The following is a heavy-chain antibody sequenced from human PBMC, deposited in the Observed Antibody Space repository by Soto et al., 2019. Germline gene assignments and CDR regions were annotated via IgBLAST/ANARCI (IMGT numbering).Heavy chain of an antibody. CDR2: IYYSGST. J-gene: IGHJ3*02. CDR1: GGAISSYY. D-gene: IGHD3-22*01. CDR3: ARTYDGSGPNSGGYGFDI. V-gene: IGHV4-59*01. Sequence: QVQLQESGPGLVKPSETLSLSCSVSGGAISSYYWSWIRQPPGKGLEWMAYIYYSGSTSYNPSLKSRVSITLATSKNQFTLKLSSVTGADTAVYYCARTYDGSGPNSGGYGFDIWGQGTMVTVSS.